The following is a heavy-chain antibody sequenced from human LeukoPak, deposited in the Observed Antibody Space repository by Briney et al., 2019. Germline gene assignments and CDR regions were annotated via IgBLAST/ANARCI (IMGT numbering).Heavy chain of an antibody. Sequence: GASVKVSCKASGGTFSSYAISWVRQAPGQGLEWMGGIIPIFGTANYAQKFQGRVTITADESTSTAYMELSSLRSEDTAVYYCAEIAVAGTGRFEYWGQGTLVTVSS. D-gene: IGHD6-19*01. CDR1: GGTFSSYA. CDR2: IIPIFGTA. J-gene: IGHJ4*02. CDR3: AEIAVAGTGRFEY. V-gene: IGHV1-69*13.